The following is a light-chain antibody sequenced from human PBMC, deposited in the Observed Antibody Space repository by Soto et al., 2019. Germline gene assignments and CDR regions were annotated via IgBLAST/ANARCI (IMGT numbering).Light chain of an antibody. V-gene: IGLV3-21*04. CDR2: YDI. Sequence: SYELTQSPSVSVAPEKTATITCGGNNIGNKRVHRYRQKPGQAPVLLLSYDIYRPSGIPERFSGSNSGNTATLTISRVEAGDEADYYCQVWDIMTDNYVFGSGPKVTVL. CDR1: NIGNKR. J-gene: IGLJ1*01. CDR3: QVWDIMTDNYV.